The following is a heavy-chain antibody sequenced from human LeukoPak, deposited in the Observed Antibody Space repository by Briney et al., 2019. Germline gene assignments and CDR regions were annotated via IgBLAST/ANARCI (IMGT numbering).Heavy chain of an antibody. CDR2: IGSSGSII. J-gene: IGHJ4*02. CDR3: AREVGYCDSTSCYGYFDY. V-gene: IGHV3-11*04. Sequence: PGGSLRLSCAASVFTFSDYYMSWIRQAPGKGLEWIAYIGSSGSIIYYADSVKGRFTISRDNAKISLHLQMNSLRAEDTAVYYCAREVGYCDSTSCYGYFDYWGQGTLVAVSS. D-gene: IGHD2-2*03. CDR1: VFTFSDYY.